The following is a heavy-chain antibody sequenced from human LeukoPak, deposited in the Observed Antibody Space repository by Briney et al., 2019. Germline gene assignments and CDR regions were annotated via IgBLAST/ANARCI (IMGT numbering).Heavy chain of an antibody. J-gene: IGHJ4*02. D-gene: IGHD2-8*01. V-gene: IGHV3-7*01. CDR2: IKQDGSEK. CDR3: ARDQYCTNGVCYTAHYFDY. CDR1: GFTFSSYS. Sequence: GGSLRLSCAASGFTFSSYSMSWVRQAPGKGLEWVANIKQDGSEKYYVDSVKGRFTISRDNAKNSLYLQMNSLRAEDTAVYYCARDQYCTNGVCYTAHYFDYWGQGTLVTVSS.